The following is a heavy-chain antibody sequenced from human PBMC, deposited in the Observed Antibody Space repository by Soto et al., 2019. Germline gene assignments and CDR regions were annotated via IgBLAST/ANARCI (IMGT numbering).Heavy chain of an antibody. Sequence: QVQLVQSGAEVKKPGSSVKVSCKASGGTFSSYAISWVRQAPGQGLEWMGGIIPIFDTANYAQKFQGRVTITTNESXXTXYXXRSRLRSDDTAVYYCARHDCISSSCYYYYYYGMDVWGKGTTVTVAS. V-gene: IGHV1-69*05. J-gene: IGHJ6*04. CDR2: IIPIFDTA. CDR3: ARHDCISSSCYYYYYYGMDV. D-gene: IGHD2-2*01. CDR1: GGTFSSYA.